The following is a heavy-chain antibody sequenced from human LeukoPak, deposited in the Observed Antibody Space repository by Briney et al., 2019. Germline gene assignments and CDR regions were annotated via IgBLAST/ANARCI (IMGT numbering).Heavy chain of an antibody. CDR3: AGEKTQTIFGVVKASFGI. CDR2: IRNRPYGGTT. Sequence: GGSLRLSCTTSGFTFGDFAMSWVRQAPGKGLEWVAFIRNRPYGGTTEHAASVKGRFTISRDGSRDIAYLQMNSLQTEDTAVYYCAGEKTQTIFGVVKASFGIWGQGTMVTVSS. V-gene: IGHV3-49*04. J-gene: IGHJ3*02. D-gene: IGHD3-3*01. CDR1: GFTFGDFA.